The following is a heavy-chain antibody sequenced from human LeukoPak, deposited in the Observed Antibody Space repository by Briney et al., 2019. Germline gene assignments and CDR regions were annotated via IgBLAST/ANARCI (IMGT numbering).Heavy chain of an antibody. D-gene: IGHD6-25*01. V-gene: IGHV3-15*01. CDR3: TTAAADKPYYYGVDV. CDR1: GLTFNNAW. Sequence: GRSLRLSCAASGLTFNNAWMSWVRQTPGKGLEWVGRSKGKTYGGTTDYAAPVKGRFTISRDDSINTLYLQMNGLKTEDTAVYYCTTAAADKPYYYGVDVWGQGTTVTVSS. CDR2: SKGKTYGGTT. J-gene: IGHJ6*02.